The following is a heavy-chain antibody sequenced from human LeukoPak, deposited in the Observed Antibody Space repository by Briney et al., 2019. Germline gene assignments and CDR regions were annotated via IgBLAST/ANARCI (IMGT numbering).Heavy chain of an antibody. D-gene: IGHD1-26*01. J-gene: IGHJ5*02. Sequence: TSETLSLTCTVSGGSISSSTYFWGWIRQPPGKGLEWIGSIFNSGTTYYNPSLKSRVTISVDTSKNQFSLKPNSVTAADTAVYYCARHGSYYFWFDPWGQGTLVTVSS. CDR3: ARHGSYYFWFDP. V-gene: IGHV4-39*01. CDR2: IFNSGTT. CDR1: GGSISSSTYF.